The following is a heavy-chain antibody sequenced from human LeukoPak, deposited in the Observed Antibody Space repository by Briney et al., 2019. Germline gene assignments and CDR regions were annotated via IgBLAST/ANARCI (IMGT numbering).Heavy chain of an antibody. CDR3: VKNYYGSETYTGDYFYGMDV. Sequence: GGSLRLSCSASGFTFSIYGMHCVRQAPGKGLEYVSAISPNGGRTYYADTVKGRLTISRDNSKNTLYLQMSTLRVEDTAVYYCVKNYYGSETYTGDYFYGMDVWGQGTTVTVSS. CDR1: GFTFSIYG. CDR2: ISPNGGRT. V-gene: IGHV3-64D*06. D-gene: IGHD3-10*01. J-gene: IGHJ6*02.